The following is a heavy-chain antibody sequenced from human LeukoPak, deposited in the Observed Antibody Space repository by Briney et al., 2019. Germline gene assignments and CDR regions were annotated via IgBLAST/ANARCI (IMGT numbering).Heavy chain of an antibody. CDR1: GGSISRYS. CDR2: IYYSGST. V-gene: IGHV4-59*08. CDR3: ARHIAVAGNFDY. Sequence: PSETLSLTCTVSGGSISRYSWTWTRQPPGKGLVWIGYIYYSGSTNYNPSLKSRVTISLDTSKSQFSLKLSSVTAADTAVYYCARHIAVAGNFDYWGQGALVTVSS. D-gene: IGHD6-19*01. J-gene: IGHJ4*02.